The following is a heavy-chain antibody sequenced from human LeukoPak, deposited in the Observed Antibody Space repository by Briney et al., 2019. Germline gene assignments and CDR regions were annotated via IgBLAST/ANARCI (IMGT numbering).Heavy chain of an antibody. CDR1: GYTFTSYD. D-gene: IGHD2-15*01. CDR3: ARGTCSGGSCYSGWDRNAFDI. J-gene: IGHJ3*02. CDR2: MNPNSGNT. Sequence: GASVKVSCKASGYTFTSYDINWVRQATGQGLEWMGWMNPNSGNTGYAQKFQGRVTMTRNTSISTAYMELSSLRSEDTAVYYCARGTCSGGSCYSGWDRNAFDIWGQGTMVTVSS. V-gene: IGHV1-8*01.